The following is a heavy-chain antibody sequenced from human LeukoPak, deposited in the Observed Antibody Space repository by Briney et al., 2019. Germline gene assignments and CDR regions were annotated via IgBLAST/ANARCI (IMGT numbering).Heavy chain of an antibody. Sequence: ASVKVSFKASGYTFTIYDINWVRQATGQGLEWMGWMNPNSGNTGYAQKFQGRVTMTTDTSTGTAYMELRNLTSDDTALYYCARDRIARLGGSYRYNCFDPWGQGTLVTVSS. J-gene: IGHJ5*02. CDR1: GYTFTIYD. D-gene: IGHD1-26*01. CDR3: ARDRIARLGGSYRYNCFDP. V-gene: IGHV1-8*01. CDR2: MNPNSGNT.